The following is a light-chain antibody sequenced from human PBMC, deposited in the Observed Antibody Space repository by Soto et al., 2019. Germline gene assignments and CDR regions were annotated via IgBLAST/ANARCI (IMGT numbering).Light chain of an antibody. V-gene: IGKV3-20*01. J-gene: IGKJ2*01. CDR2: DAS. Sequence: EIVLTQSPGTLSLSPGERATLSCRASQSVSSSYLAWYQQKPGQAPRLLIYDASSRATGIPDRFSGSGSGTDFTLTISRLEPEDFAVYYCQQFGSSFYTFGPGTKLEIK. CDR3: QQFGSSFYT. CDR1: QSVSSSY.